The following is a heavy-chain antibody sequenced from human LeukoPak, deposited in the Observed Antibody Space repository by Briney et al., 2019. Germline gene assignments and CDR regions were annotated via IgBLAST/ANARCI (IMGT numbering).Heavy chain of an antibody. CDR3: ARLSWGPRGGYFDY. V-gene: IGHV4-38-2*02. CDR2: IFHSGST. Sequence: KTSETLSLTCTVSGYSISSGYYWGWIRQPPGKGLESIGSIFHSGSTYYNPSLKSRVTISVDTSKNQFSLKLNSVTAADTAVYYCARLSWGPRGGYFDYWGQGTLVTVSS. CDR1: GYSISSGYY. D-gene: IGHD7-27*01. J-gene: IGHJ4*02.